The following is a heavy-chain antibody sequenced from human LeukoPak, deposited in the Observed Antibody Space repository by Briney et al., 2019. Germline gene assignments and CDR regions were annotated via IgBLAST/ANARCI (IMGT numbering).Heavy chain of an antibody. D-gene: IGHD2-15*01. CDR3: ASIVAVGCSGGSCYPRVNYFDY. CDR2: IIPIFGTA. CDR1: GGTFSSYA. Sequence: GASVKVSCKASGGTFSSYAISWVRQAPGQGLEWMGGIIPIFGTANYAQKFQGRVTITTDESTSTAYMELSSLRSEDTAVYYCASIVAVGCSGGSCYPRVNYFDYWGQGTLVTVSS. J-gene: IGHJ4*02. V-gene: IGHV1-69*05.